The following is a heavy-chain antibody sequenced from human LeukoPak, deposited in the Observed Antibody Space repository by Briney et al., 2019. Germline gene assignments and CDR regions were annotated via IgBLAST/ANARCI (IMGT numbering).Heavy chain of an antibody. CDR2: IRGSGGST. J-gene: IGHJ4*02. CDR1: GFTFSSYA. D-gene: IGHD2-8*01. Sequence: GGSLSLSCAASGFTFSSYAMSCVREAPGKGLEWVSAIRGSGGSTHYADAVKGRFTISRDNSKSTLYLQMNSLRAEDTAVYFCALYCTDGVCPMRYFDFWGQGTLVTVSS. CDR3: ALYCTDGVCPMRYFDF. V-gene: IGHV3-23*01.